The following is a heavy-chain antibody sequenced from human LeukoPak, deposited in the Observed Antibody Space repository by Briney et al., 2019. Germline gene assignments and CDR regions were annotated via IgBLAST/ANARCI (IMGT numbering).Heavy chain of an antibody. CDR2: ISSSSSYI. D-gene: IGHD2-15*01. CDR3: AIGEEVVDY. Sequence: RPGGSLRPSCAASGFTFSSYSMNWVRQAPRKGLEWVSSISSSSSYIYYADLVKGRFTISRDNAKNTLYLQMSSLRAEDTAVYYCAIGEEVVDYWGQGTLVTVSS. V-gene: IGHV3-21*01. J-gene: IGHJ4*02. CDR1: GFTFSSYS.